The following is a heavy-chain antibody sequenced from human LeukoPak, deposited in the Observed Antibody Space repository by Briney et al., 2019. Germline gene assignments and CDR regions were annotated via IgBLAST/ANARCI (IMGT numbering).Heavy chain of an antibody. V-gene: IGHV3-23*01. D-gene: IGHD5-24*01. CDR1: GFTFSSYN. CDR2: ISGSGDNT. CDR3: YVELSSNWFDP. J-gene: IGHJ5*02. Sequence: GGSLRLSCAASGFTFSSYNMNWVRQAPGKGLEWVSGISGSGDNTYYADSVKGRFTISRDNAKNTLYLQMNSLRAEDTAIYYCYVELSSNWFDPWGQGALVTVSS.